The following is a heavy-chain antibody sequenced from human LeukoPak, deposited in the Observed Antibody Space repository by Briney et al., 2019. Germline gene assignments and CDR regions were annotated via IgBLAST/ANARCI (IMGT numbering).Heavy chain of an antibody. J-gene: IGHJ4*02. CDR1: GGSISSYY. D-gene: IGHD3-10*01. CDR2: IYYSGST. Sequence: SETLSLTCTVSGGSISSYYWTWIRQPPGAGLEWIGYIYYSGSTNYNPSLKSRVTISVDTSKNQFSLKLSSVTAADTAVYYCARLTRRGYGSGSPSEYWGQGTLVTVFS. CDR3: ARLTRRGYGSGSPSEY. V-gene: IGHV4-59*08.